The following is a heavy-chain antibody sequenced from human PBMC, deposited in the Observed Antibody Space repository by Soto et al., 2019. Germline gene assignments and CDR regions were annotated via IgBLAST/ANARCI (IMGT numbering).Heavy chain of an antibody. Sequence: EVQLVESGGDLVQPGGSLRLSCAASGFTVSSKYMYWVRQAPGKGLEWVSVIYSGGSTYYADSMKGRFTISRDNSKNTLYLQMNSLRAEDTAVYYCATKRHDFVRRGMDVWGQGTTVTVSS. V-gene: IGHV3-66*01. CDR2: IYSGGST. D-gene: IGHD2-21*02. CDR3: ATKRHDFVRRGMDV. CDR1: GFTVSSKY. J-gene: IGHJ6*02.